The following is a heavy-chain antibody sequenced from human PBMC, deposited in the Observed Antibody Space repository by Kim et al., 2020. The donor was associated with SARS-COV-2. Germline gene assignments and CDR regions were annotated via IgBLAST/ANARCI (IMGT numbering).Heavy chain of an antibody. CDR2: ISAYNGNT. Sequence: ASVKVSCKASGYTFTSYGISWVRQAPGQGLEWMGWISAYNGNTNYAQKLQGRVTMTTDTSTSTAYMELRSLRSDDTAVYYCAGVSFAPHLGELSLISQTPLGYYYYYMDVWGKGTTVTVSS. V-gene: IGHV1-18*01. J-gene: IGHJ6*03. CDR1: GYTFTSYG. CDR3: AGVSFAPHLGELSLISQTPLGYYYYYMDV. D-gene: IGHD3-16*02.